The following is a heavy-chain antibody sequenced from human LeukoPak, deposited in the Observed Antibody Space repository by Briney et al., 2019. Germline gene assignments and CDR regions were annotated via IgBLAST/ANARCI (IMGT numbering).Heavy chain of an antibody. D-gene: IGHD3-10*01. CDR2: INPNSGGT. V-gene: IGHV1-2*02. J-gene: IGHJ5*02. CDR1: GYTFTGYY. Sequence: ASVKVSCKASGYTFTGYYMHWVRQAPGQGLEWMGWINPNSGGTNYAQKFQGRVTMTRDTSISTAYMELSRLRSDDTAVYYCARSRITMVREALGPFDPWGKGTLVTVSS. CDR3: ARSRITMVREALGPFDP.